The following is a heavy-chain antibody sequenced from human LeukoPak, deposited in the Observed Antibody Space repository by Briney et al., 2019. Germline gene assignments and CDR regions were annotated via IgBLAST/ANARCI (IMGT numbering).Heavy chain of an antibody. CDR3: ARDRTDAFDI. D-gene: IGHD1-1*01. CDR1: GFTFSSYE. CDR2: ISSSGSTI. Sequence: PGGSLRLSCAASGFTFSSYEMNWVRQAPGKGLEWVSYISSSGSTIYYADSVKGRFTISRDNAKNSLYLQMNSLRAEDTAVYYCARDRTDAFDIWGQGTMVTVSS. J-gene: IGHJ3*02. V-gene: IGHV3-48*03.